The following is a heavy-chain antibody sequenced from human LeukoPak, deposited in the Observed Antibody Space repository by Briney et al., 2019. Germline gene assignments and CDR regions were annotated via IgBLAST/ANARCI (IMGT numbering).Heavy chain of an antibody. J-gene: IGHJ4*02. Sequence: GGSLRLSCAASGFTFSNYAMTWVRQAPGKGLEWVSVISGSGDSTSYADSVKGRFTISRDNSKNTLYLQMNRLRAEDTAVYYCARDLYWDGHDSSGYYPGYWGQGTLVTVSS. D-gene: IGHD3-22*01. CDR2: ISGSGDST. CDR3: ARDLYWDGHDSSGYYPGY. V-gene: IGHV3-23*01. CDR1: GFTFSNYA.